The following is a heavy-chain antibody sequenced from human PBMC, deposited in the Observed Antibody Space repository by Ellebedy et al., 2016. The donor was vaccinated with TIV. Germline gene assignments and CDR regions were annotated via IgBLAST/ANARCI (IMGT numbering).Heavy chain of an antibody. Sequence: GGSLRLXCAASGFTFSNAWMSWVRQAPGKGLEWVGRIKSKTDGGTTDYAAPVKGRFTISRDDSKNTLYLQMNSLKTEDTAVYYCTTDWSSGWYASYFDYWGQGTLVTVSS. V-gene: IGHV3-15*01. CDR3: TTDWSSGWYASYFDY. J-gene: IGHJ4*02. CDR1: GFTFSNAW. CDR2: IKSKTDGGTT. D-gene: IGHD6-19*01.